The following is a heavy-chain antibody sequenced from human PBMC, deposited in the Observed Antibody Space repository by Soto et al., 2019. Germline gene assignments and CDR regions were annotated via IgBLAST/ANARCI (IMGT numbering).Heavy chain of an antibody. CDR3: AKRPYYDFWSGYYFQH. D-gene: IGHD3-3*01. V-gene: IGHV3-23*01. J-gene: IGHJ1*01. CDR1: GVTFSSYA. CDR2: ISGSGGST. Sequence: EVQLLESGGGLVQPGGSLRLSCAASGVTFSSYAMSWVRQAPGKGLEWVSAISGSGGSTYYADSVKGRFTISRDNSKNTLYLQMNSLRAEDTAVYYCAKRPYYDFWSGYYFQHWGQGTLVTVSS.